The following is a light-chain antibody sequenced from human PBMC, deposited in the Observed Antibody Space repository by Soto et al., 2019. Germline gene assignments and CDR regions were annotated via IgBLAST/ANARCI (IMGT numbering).Light chain of an antibody. CDR1: QGIGVY. J-gene: IGKJ4*01. CDR2: AES. Sequence: DIQMTQCPSSVSASLGDRVTITCRASQGIGVYLAWFQQKPGNVPKLLIYAESTLQSGVPSRFSGSGSGTDFTLTISSLQPEDVATYYCQKYNSAPLTFGGGTKVEIK. V-gene: IGKV1-27*01. CDR3: QKYNSAPLT.